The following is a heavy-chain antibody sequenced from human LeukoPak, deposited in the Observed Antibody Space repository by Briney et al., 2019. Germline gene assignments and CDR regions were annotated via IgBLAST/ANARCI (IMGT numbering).Heavy chain of an antibody. Sequence: SETLSLTCTVSGGSISPYYWSWIRQPPGKGLEWIGYIYYSGSTNYNPSLKSRVTISVDTSKNQFSLELSSVTAADTAVYYCARPSRRPYYYYMDVWGKGTTDTISS. CDR2: IYYSGST. CDR1: GGSISPYY. J-gene: IGHJ6*03. CDR3: ARPSRRPYYYYMDV. V-gene: IGHV4-59*12. D-gene: IGHD2/OR15-2a*01.